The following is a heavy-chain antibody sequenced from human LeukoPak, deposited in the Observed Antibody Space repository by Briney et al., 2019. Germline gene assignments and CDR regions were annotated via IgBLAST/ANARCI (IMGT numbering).Heavy chain of an antibody. J-gene: IGHJ4*02. V-gene: IGHV4-38-2*02. Sequence: SETLSLTCTVSGYSISSGYYWGWIRQPPGKGLEWIGSIYHSGSTYYNPSLKSRVTISVDTSKNQFSLKLSSVTAADTAVYYCARDSSSWDYWGQGTLVTVSS. CDR2: IYHSGST. CDR1: GYSISSGYY. CDR3: ARDSSSWDY. D-gene: IGHD6-13*01.